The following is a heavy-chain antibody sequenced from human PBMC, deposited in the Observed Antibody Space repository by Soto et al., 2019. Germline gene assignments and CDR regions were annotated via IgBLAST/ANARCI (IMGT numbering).Heavy chain of an antibody. D-gene: IGHD1-7*01. CDR3: ARGGITGTTNYFDY. CDR1: GGSFSGYY. CDR2: INHSGST. J-gene: IGHJ4*02. V-gene: IGHV4-34*01. Sequence: PSETLSLTCAVYGGSFSGYYCSWIRQPPGKGLEWIGEINHSGSTNYNPSLKSRVTISVDTSKNQFSLKLSSVTAADTAVYYCARGGITGTTNYFDYWGQGTLVTVSS.